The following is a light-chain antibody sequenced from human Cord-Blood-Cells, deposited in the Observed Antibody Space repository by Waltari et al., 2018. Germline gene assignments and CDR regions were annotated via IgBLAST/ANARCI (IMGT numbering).Light chain of an antibody. CDR2: GAS. V-gene: IGKV3-15*01. CDR3: QQYNNWPYS. CDR1: QSVSSN. J-gene: IGKJ2*03. Sequence: EIVMTQSPATLSVSPGERATLSCRASQSVSSNLAWYQQKPGQAPRLLFYGASTRATGIPARFRGSGSGTEVTLTISSLQSEDFAVYYCQQYNNWPYSFGQGTKLEIK.